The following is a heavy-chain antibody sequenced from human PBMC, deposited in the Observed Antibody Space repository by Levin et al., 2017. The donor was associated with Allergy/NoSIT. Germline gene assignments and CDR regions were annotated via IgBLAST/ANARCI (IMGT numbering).Heavy chain of an antibody. D-gene: IGHD3/OR15-3a*01. CDR2: IYNSGST. CDR3: ARPSGLTTRAYYFDY. J-gene: IGHJ4*02. V-gene: IGHV4-39*01. CDR1: GGSISSSSYY. Sequence: PSETLSLTCTVSGGSISSSSYYWGWVRQPPGKGLEWIAIIYNSGSTYYNPSLKSRVTISVDTYKNQFSLRLSSVTAADTAVYFCARPSGLTTRAYYFDYWGQGTLVTVSS.